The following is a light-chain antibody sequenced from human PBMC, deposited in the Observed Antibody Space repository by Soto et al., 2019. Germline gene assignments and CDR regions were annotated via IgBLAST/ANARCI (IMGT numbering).Light chain of an antibody. CDR1: SFNIGRKT. V-gene: IGLV1-44*01. Sequence: QSVLTQPPSASGTPGQRVTITCSGSSFNIGRKTVNWYQQLPGTAPKLLIYNDHQRPSGVPDRFSGSKSGTSASLAISGLQSEDEADYYCAAWDDSLSGVVFGGGTKLTVL. CDR2: NDH. CDR3: AAWDDSLSGVV. J-gene: IGLJ2*01.